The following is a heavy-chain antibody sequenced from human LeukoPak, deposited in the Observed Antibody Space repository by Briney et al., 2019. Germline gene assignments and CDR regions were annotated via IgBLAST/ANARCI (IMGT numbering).Heavy chain of an antibody. V-gene: IGHV1-69*13. J-gene: IGHJ4*02. CDR2: IIPIFGTA. Sequence: SVKVSCKASGGTFSSYAISWVRQAPGQGLEWMGGIIPIFGTANYAQKFQGRVTITADEPTSTAYMELSSLRSEDTAVYYCARDHSYYDSSGYYELDYWGQGTLVTVSS. CDR3: ARDHSYYDSSGYYELDY. CDR1: GGTFSSYA. D-gene: IGHD3-22*01.